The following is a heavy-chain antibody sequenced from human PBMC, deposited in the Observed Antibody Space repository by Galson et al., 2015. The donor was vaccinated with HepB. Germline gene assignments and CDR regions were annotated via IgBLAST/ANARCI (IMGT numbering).Heavy chain of an antibody. CDR1: GFTLINYV. D-gene: IGHD6-19*01. J-gene: IGHJ4*02. Sequence: SLRLSCAASGFTLINYVMNWARQAPGQGLEWVSTIDHDGRDTRYAESVKGRFTVSRDNFKNTLYLQMNNRRAEDTAVHYCAKKRLSRSVAGYHYFDSWGQGTLVTVSS. CDR3: AKKRLSRSVAGYHYFDS. V-gene: IGHV3-23*01. CDR2: IDHDGRDT.